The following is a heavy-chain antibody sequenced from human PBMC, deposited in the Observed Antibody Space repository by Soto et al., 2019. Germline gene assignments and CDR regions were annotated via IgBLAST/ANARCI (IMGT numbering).Heavy chain of an antibody. Sequence: PSETLSLTCGVFDDSTRSRYWWTWLRRPPGRGLEWIGEVNQSGTSNYNPSLKSRVSISIDNSKNHFSLTMTSVTAADTAVYYCARDVVVITTDHVTSYYYGMDVWGQGTTVTVSS. D-gene: IGHD3-22*01. CDR1: DDSTRSRYW. V-gene: IGHV4-4*02. CDR3: ARDVVVITTDHVTSYYYGMDV. J-gene: IGHJ6*02. CDR2: VNQSGTS.